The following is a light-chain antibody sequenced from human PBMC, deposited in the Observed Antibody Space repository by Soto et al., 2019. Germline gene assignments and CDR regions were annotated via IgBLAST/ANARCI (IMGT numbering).Light chain of an antibody. V-gene: IGLV1-44*01. CDR3: ATWDDSLNGPV. CDR2: NNS. Sequence: QSVLTQPPSASGTPGQRVTISCSGSSSYIRDNTVNWYQQLPGTAPKLLIYNNSHRPSGVPDRFSGSKSGTSASLAISGLQSEDEADYYCATWDDSLNGPVFGGGTKLTVL. J-gene: IGLJ3*02. CDR1: SSYIRDNT.